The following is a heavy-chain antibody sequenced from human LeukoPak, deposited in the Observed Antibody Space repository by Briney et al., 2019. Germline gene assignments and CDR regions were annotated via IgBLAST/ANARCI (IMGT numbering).Heavy chain of an antibody. Sequence: SVKVSCKASGGTFSSYAISWVRQAPGQGLEWMGGIIPIFGTANYAQKFQGRVTITADESTSTAYMELSSLRSEDTAVYYCARSRDGYMILWGNLDYWGQGTLVTVSS. D-gene: IGHD5-24*01. CDR2: IIPIFGTA. V-gene: IGHV1-69*13. CDR1: GGTFSSYA. CDR3: ARSRDGYMILWGNLDY. J-gene: IGHJ4*02.